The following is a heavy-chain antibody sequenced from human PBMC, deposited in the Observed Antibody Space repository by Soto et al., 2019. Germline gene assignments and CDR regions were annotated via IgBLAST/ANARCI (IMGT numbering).Heavy chain of an antibody. J-gene: IGHJ6*02. D-gene: IGHD5-12*01. Sequence: SETLSLTCTVSGGSISSRSYYWGWIRQPPGKGLEWIGNIYYSGTTYHSPSLKSRVTMSVDTSKNQFSLKLTSVTAADSAVYYCARQWGGHANPYFYGMDVWGQGTTVTVSS. CDR1: GGSISSRSYY. CDR3: ARQWGGHANPYFYGMDV. V-gene: IGHV4-39*01. CDR2: IYYSGTT.